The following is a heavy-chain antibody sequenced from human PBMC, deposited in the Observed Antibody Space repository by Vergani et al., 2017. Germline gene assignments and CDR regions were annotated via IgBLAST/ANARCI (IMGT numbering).Heavy chain of an antibody. D-gene: IGHD2-15*01. V-gene: IGHV3-7*01. J-gene: IGHJ1*01. CDR2: IKRDGTET. CDR3: ARISGGSAPYLHY. CDR1: GFTFGDYY. Sequence: EVHLEESGGGLVQPGGSLRLSCADSGFTFGDYYMAWIRLAPGKGLDWVASIKRDGTETFYVDSVKGRFTISRDNAKTTLYLQMNSLRDEDRGVYYCARISGGSAPYLHYWGQGTLVTVAS.